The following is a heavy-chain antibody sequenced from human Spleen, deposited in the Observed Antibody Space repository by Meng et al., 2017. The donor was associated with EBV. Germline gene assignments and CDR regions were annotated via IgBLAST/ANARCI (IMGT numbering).Heavy chain of an antibody. Sequence: QVQLVQSGAEVKKPGASVKISCEAFGYNFRSYGIHWVRQVPGQGLEWMGRINGGDGDTKYSQKFQGRITITRDTSAYIGYMELTSLTFEDTAVYFCARPRVDDWFDPWGQGTLVTVSS. J-gene: IGHJ5*02. CDR1: GYNFRSYG. D-gene: IGHD2-2*01. CDR3: ARPRVDDWFDP. V-gene: IGHV1-3*01. CDR2: INGGDGDT.